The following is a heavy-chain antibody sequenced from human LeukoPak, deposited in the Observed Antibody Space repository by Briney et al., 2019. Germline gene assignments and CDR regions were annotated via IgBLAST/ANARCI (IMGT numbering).Heavy chain of an antibody. V-gene: IGHV4-39*07. J-gene: IGHJ4*02. CDR3: ARVGVLSTVVFDY. Sequence: KASETLSLTCTVSGGSISSSSYYWGWIRQPPGKGLEWIGSIYYSGSTYYNPALKSRVTISVDTSKNQFSLKLSSVTAADTAVYYCARVGVLSTVVFDYWGQGTLVTVSS. CDR2: IYYSGST. CDR1: GGSISSSSYY. D-gene: IGHD4-23*01.